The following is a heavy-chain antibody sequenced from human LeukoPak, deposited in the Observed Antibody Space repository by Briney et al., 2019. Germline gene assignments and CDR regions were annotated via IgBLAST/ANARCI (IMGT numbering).Heavy chain of an antibody. Sequence: GGSLRLSCAASGFTFSSYEMNWVRQASGKGLEWVSYISSSGSTIYYADSVKGRFTISRDNAKNSLYLQMNSLRAEDTAVYYCARGSFLITFGGFIGWGQGTLVTVSS. J-gene: IGHJ4*02. D-gene: IGHD3-16*02. CDR1: GFTFSSYE. V-gene: IGHV3-48*03. CDR2: ISSSGSTI. CDR3: ARGSFLITFGGFIG.